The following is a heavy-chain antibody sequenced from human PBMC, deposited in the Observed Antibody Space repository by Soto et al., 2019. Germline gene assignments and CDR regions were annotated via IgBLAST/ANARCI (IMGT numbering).Heavy chain of an antibody. Sequence: PSETLSLTCTVSGVSISSSSYYWGWIRQPPGKGLEWIGSIYYSGSTYYNPSLKSRVTISVDTSKNQFSLKLSSVTAADTAVYYCARRSTYYDILTGYYNQYYFDYWGQGTLVTVSS. CDR2: IYYSGST. D-gene: IGHD3-9*01. V-gene: IGHV4-39*01. CDR3: ARRSTYYDILTGYYNQYYFDY. J-gene: IGHJ4*02. CDR1: GVSISSSSYY.